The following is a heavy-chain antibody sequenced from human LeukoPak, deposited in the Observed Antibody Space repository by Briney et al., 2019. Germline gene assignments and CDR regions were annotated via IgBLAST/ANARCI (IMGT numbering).Heavy chain of an antibody. CDR2: IYSGGAT. D-gene: IGHD3-16*01. CDR3: ARERGGYYEKNGYSDY. J-gene: IGHJ4*02. CDR1: GFTFSNAW. Sequence: PGGSLRLSCAASGFTFSNAWMSWVRQAPGKGLEWVSVIYSGGATYYADSVKGRFTISRDNSKNTLYLQMNRLRAEDTAVYYCARERGGYYEKNGYSDYWGQGTLVTVSS. V-gene: IGHV3-66*01.